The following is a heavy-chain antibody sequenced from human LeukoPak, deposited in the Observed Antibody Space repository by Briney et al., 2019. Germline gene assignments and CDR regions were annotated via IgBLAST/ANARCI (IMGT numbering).Heavy chain of an antibody. D-gene: IGHD2-2*01. Sequence: GGSPRLSCAASGFTFSSYSMNWLRQAPGKGREWVSSISSSSSYIYYADSVKGRFTISRDNAKNSLYLQMSSLRAEDTAVYYCARDGSAIVVVPAAYPLDYWGQGTLVTVSS. CDR1: GFTFSSYS. V-gene: IGHV3-21*01. J-gene: IGHJ4*02. CDR2: ISSSSSYI. CDR3: ARDGSAIVVVPAAYPLDY.